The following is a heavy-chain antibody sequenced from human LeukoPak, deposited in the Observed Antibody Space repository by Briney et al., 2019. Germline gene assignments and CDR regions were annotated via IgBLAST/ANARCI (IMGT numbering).Heavy chain of an antibody. CDR2: INHSGST. V-gene: IGHV4-34*01. J-gene: IGHJ4*02. CDR1: GGSFSGYY. D-gene: IGHD2-2*01. CDR3: AREDIVVVPAAIDY. Sequence: PSETLSLTCAVYGGSFSGYYWSWIRQPPGKGLEWIGEINHSGSTNYNPSLKSRVTISVDTSKNQFSLKLSSVTAADTAVYYCAREDIVVVPAAIDYWGQGTLVTVSS.